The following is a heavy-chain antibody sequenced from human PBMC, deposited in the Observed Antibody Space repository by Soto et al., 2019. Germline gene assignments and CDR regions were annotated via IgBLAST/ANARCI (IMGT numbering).Heavy chain of an antibody. CDR1: GFSFSTHY. Sequence: EEQLVESGGGLVQPGGSLRLSCAASGFSFSTHYMNCVRQTPGKGLEWVSSINRDSTVIKYADSVKGRFTISRDHARNSLSRQMNSLRAEDTAVYYCLNGDYYVGPGTLVTVSS. V-gene: IGHV3-48*01. CDR2: INRDSTVI. CDR3: LNGDYY. J-gene: IGHJ4*02. D-gene: IGHD3-16*01.